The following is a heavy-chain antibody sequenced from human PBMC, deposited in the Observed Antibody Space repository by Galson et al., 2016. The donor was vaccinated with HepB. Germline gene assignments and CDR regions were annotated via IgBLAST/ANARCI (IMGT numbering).Heavy chain of an antibody. CDR2: IKVRSYDGTT. D-gene: IGHD3-10*01. J-gene: IGHJ6*02. Sequence: SLRLSCAASGFTFSNGWMSWVRQAPGKGLEWVGRIKVRSYDGTTDYAAPVKGRFTISRDDSKNTLYLQMNSLKSEDTGVYYCSGSGDYYYAMDGWGPGTTVTVSS. CDR1: GFTFSNGW. CDR3: SGSGDYYYAMDG. V-gene: IGHV3-15*01.